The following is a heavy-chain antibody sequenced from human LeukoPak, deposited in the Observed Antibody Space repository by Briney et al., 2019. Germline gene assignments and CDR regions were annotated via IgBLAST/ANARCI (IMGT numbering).Heavy chain of an antibody. V-gene: IGHV1-69*05. D-gene: IGHD6-13*01. J-gene: IGHJ4*02. CDR3: ARGDPYSSSWSQFDY. CDR1: GGTFSSYA. Sequence: SVKVSCKASGGTFSSYAISWVRQAPGQGLEWMGRIIPIFGTANYAQKFQGRVTITTDESTSTAYMELSSLRSEDTAVYYCARGDPYSSSWSQFDYWGQGTLVTVSS. CDR2: IIPIFGTA.